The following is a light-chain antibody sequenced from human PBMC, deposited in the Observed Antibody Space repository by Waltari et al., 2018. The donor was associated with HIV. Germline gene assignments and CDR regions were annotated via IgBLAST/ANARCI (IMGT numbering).Light chain of an antibody. CDR3: CAYAGGWV. CDR2: DVS. CDR1: SGDLGNYTF. J-gene: IGLJ3*02. Sequence: QSALTQPRSVSGSPGQSVTISCTGTSGDLGNYTFFSWYQHHPGTAPKLVIYDVSKRPSGVPDRFSGSKSANTASLTISGLRAEDEADYYCCAYAGGWVFGGGTEVTVL. V-gene: IGLV2-11*01.